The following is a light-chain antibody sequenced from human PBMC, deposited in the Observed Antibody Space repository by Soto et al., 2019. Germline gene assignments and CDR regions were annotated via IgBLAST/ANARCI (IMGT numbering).Light chain of an antibody. V-gene: IGKV3-20*01. CDR2: GAS. CDR1: QSVSSSY. J-gene: IGKJ1*01. Sequence: EIVLPQSPGTLSLSPGERATLSCRASQSVSSSYLAWYQQKPGQAPRPLIYGASSSAIGIPDRFSGSGSGTDFTLTISRLEPEDFAVYYCQQYGSSPWTFGQGTQVEIK. CDR3: QQYGSSPWT.